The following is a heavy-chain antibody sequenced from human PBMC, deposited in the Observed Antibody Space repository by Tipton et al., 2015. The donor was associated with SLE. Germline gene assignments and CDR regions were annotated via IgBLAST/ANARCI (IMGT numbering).Heavy chain of an antibody. CDR3: TLTPTLIVAGLGDS. V-gene: IGHV3-49*04. D-gene: IGHD2/OR15-2a*01. CDR1: GFIFSNYR. CDR2: LKNKAHGGTA. Sequence: SLRLSCTASGFIFSNYRMSWVRQAPGRGLEWVGSLKNKAHGGTANYAASVEGRFTISRDESKSIAFLQMNSLRIEDTAVYYCTLTPTLIVAGLGDSWGQGTLVTVSS. J-gene: IGHJ4*02.